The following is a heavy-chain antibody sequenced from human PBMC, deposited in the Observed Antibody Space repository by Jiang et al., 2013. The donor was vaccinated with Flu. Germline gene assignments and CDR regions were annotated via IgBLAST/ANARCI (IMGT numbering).Heavy chain of an antibody. V-gene: IGHV4-34*01. CDR2: INHSGST. D-gene: IGHD3-10*01. CDR1: GGSFSGYF. CDR3: ARGRYYGSGSYAY. Sequence: GLVKPSETLSLTCAVYGGSFSGYFWSWLRQPPGKGLEWIGEINHSGSTNYNPSLKSRVTISVDTSKNQFSLKLSSVTAADTAVYYCARGRYYGSGSYAYWGQGTLVTVSS. J-gene: IGHJ4*02.